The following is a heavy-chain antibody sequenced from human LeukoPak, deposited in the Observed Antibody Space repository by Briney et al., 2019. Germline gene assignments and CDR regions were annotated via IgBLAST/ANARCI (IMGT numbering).Heavy chain of an antibody. CDR2: IIPIFGTA. J-gene: IGHJ5*02. CDR3: ARRYYYGSGTLDWFDP. CDR1: GGTFSSYA. Sequence: GASVKVSCKASGGTFSSYAISWVRQAPGQGLEWMGGIIPIFGTANYAQKFQGRVTITADESTSTAYMELSSLRSEDTAVYYCARRYYYGSGTLDWFDPWGQGTLVTVSS. D-gene: IGHD3-10*01. V-gene: IGHV1-69*13.